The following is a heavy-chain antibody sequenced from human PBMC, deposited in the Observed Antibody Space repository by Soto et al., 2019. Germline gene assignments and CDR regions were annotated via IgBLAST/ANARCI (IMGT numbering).Heavy chain of an antibody. CDR1: GGSFSGYY. J-gene: IGHJ4*02. V-gene: IGHV4-34*01. CDR2: INHSGST. CDR3: ARAEFIAVAGTNFGGSDY. Sequence: QVQLQQWGAGLLKPSETLSLTCAVYGGSFSGYYWSWIRQPPGKGLEWIGEINHSGSTNYNPSLKSRVTISVDTSKNQFSLKLISVTAADTAVYYCARAEFIAVAGTNFGGSDYWGQGTLVTVSS. D-gene: IGHD6-19*01.